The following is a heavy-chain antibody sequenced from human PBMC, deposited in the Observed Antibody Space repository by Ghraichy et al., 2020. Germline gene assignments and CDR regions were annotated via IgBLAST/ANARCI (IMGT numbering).Heavy chain of an antibody. CDR2: IKQDGSEK. D-gene: IGHD3-3*01. J-gene: IGHJ1*01. CDR1: GFTFSSYW. Sequence: GGSLRLSCAASGFTFSSYWMSWVRQAPGKGLEWVANIKQDGSEKYYVDSVKGRFTISRDNAKNSLYLQMNSLRAEDTAVYYCARERNYDFWSGYYMGAEYFQHWGQGTLVTVSS. V-gene: IGHV3-7*01. CDR3: ARERNYDFWSGYYMGAEYFQH.